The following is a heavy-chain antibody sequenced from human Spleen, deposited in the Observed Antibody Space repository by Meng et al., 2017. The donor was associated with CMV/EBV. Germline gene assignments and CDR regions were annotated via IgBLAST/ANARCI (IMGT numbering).Heavy chain of an antibody. D-gene: IGHD3-10*01. CDR1: LSRTS. J-gene: IGHJ5*02. CDR2: INHSGSR. V-gene: IGHV4-34*01. Sequence: LSRTSWHWIRQPPGKGLEWAGEINHSGSRNFNPSLKSRISISADTSKSQFFLKLTSVTAADTAVYYCARGWAPYYYGSGSSTNWFDPWGQGTLVTVSS. CDR3: ARGWAPYYYGSGSSTNWFDP.